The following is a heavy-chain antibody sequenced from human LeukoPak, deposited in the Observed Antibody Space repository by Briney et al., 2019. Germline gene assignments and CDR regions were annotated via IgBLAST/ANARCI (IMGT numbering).Heavy chain of an antibody. Sequence: PGGSLRLSCAASGFTVSSNYMSWVRQAPGKGLEWVSVIYRGGSTYYAGSVEGRFIISRDNSKNTLYLQMNSLRTEDTGAYYCARVGNSNRYGMDVWGQGTTVTVSS. V-gene: IGHV3-66*01. D-gene: IGHD4-23*01. CDR1: GFTVSSNY. CDR3: ARVGNSNRYGMDV. J-gene: IGHJ6*02. CDR2: IYRGGST.